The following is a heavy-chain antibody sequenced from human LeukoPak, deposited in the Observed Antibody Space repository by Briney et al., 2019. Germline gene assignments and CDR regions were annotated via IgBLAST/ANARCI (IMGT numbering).Heavy chain of an antibody. CDR1: GYTLTELS. CDR2: INPNSGGT. J-gene: IGHJ4*02. Sequence: ASVKVSCKVSGYTLTELSMHWVRQAPGQGLEWMGWINPNSGGTNYAQKFQGRVTMTRDTSISTAYMELSRLRSDDTAVYYCARGHYDYVWGSYRPFDYWGQGTLVTVSS. D-gene: IGHD3-16*02. V-gene: IGHV1-2*02. CDR3: ARGHYDYVWGSYRPFDY.